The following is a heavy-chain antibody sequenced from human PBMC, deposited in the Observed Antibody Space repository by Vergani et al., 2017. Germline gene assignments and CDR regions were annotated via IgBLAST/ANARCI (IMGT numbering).Heavy chain of an antibody. CDR3: VRARCSGPCFMSNWFDS. J-gene: IGHJ5*01. CDR1: GFSFSGYW. Sequence: EVQLVESGGGLIHPGGSLRLSCEGSGFSFSGYWMHWVRQSPEKGLVWVSLIKSITNYADSVKGRFTISRDNAKNTLYLEMNSLRGDDTAIYYCVRARCSGPCFMSNWFDSWGQGTLVTVSS. CDR2: IKSIT. V-gene: IGHV3-74*01. D-gene: IGHD5-12*01.